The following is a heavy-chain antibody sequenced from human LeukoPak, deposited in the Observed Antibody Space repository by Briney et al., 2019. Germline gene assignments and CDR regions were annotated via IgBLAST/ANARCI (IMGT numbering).Heavy chain of an antibody. Sequence: SETLSLTCTVSGGSISGQYWSLIRQPPGKGLEWIGYIYYTGITKYNPSLKGRVTISVDTSKNQFSLRLTSVTAADTAVYYCARVSFHYHSGNYGWYFDSWGQGTRVTVSS. CDR1: GGSISGQY. CDR3: ARVSFHYHSGNYGWYFDS. V-gene: IGHV4-59*11. D-gene: IGHD3-10*01. J-gene: IGHJ4*02. CDR2: IYYTGIT.